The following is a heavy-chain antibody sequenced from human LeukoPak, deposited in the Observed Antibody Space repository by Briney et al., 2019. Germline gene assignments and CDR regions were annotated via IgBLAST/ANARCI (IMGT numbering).Heavy chain of an antibody. D-gene: IGHD3-22*01. Sequence: GGSLRLSRAASGFTVSSNYMSWVRQAPGKGLEWVSVIYSGGSTYYADSVKGRFTISRDNSKNTLYLQMNSLRAEDTAVYYCARDDYYDSSGYYYSRYGMDVWGQGTTVTVSS. V-gene: IGHV3-66*01. CDR1: GFTVSSNY. CDR2: IYSGGST. CDR3: ARDDYYDSSGYYYSRYGMDV. J-gene: IGHJ6*02.